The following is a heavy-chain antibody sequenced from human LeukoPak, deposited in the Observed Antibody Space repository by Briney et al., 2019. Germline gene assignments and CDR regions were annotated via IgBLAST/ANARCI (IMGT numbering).Heavy chain of an antibody. CDR3: VKRPYRGGGDYQFDF. D-gene: IGHD2-21*01. J-gene: IGHJ4*02. CDR2: LRDSNGAA. CDR1: GLAFSDYL. V-gene: IGHV3-23*01. Sequence: PGGSLRLSCAASGLAFSDYLMSWVRQAPGKGLEWVSTLRDSNGAAYYADSVKGRFTVSRDTSENTLYLQMNSLRSEDTAIYYCVKRPYRGGGDYQFDFWGQGTLVTVSS.